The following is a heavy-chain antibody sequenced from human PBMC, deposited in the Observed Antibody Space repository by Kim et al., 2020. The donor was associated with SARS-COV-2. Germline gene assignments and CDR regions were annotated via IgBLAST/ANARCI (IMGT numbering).Heavy chain of an antibody. J-gene: IGHJ4*02. D-gene: IGHD5-18*01. V-gene: IGHV3-23*01. CDR3: AKDRRDVDTAMDY. Sequence: YADSGKGRFTISRDNSKNTLYLQMNSLRAEDTAVYYCAKDRRDVDTAMDYWGQGTLVTVSS.